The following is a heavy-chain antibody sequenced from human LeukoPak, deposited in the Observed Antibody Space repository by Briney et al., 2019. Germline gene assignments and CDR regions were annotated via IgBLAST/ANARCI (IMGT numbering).Heavy chain of an antibody. D-gene: IGHD3-3*01. Sequence: PSETLSLTCTVSGASISSYYWSWIRQPPGKGLEWIGYIYYSGSTRYNPSLKSRVTISVDTPKNQFSLKLSSVTAADTAVYYCARVGILRFPSNWFDPWGQGTLVTVSS. V-gene: IGHV4-59*01. CDR1: GASISSYY. CDR3: ARVGILRFPSNWFDP. CDR2: IYYSGST. J-gene: IGHJ5*02.